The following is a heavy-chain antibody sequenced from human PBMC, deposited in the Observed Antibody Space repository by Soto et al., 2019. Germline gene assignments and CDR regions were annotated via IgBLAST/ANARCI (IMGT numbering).Heavy chain of an antibody. D-gene: IGHD2-15*01. V-gene: IGHV1-69*13. CDR3: ARSVVVVAATREPVYNWFDP. CDR2: IIPIFGTA. CDR1: GGTFSSYA. J-gene: IGHJ5*02. Sequence: ASVKVSCKASGGTFSSYAISWVRQAPGQGLEWMGGIIPIFGTANYAQKFQGRVTITADESTSTAYMELSSLGSEDTAVYYCARSVVVVAATREPVYNWFDPWGQGTLVTVSS.